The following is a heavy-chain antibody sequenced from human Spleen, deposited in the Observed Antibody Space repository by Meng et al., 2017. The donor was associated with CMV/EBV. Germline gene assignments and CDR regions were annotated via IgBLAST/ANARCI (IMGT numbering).Heavy chain of an antibody. D-gene: IGHD2-2*01. CDR3: ARDRGYCSSTSCYYYGMDV. CDR2: ISDDGST. V-gene: IGHV4-34*01. CDR1: DGSLSGYY. J-gene: IGHJ6*02. Sequence: GSLRLSCAVYDGSLSGYYWTWIRQPPGKGLEWIGEISDDGSTNYNPSLKSRVTISLDTSKNQFSLNLSSVTAADTAVYYCARDRGYCSSTSCYYYGMDVWGQGTTVTVSS.